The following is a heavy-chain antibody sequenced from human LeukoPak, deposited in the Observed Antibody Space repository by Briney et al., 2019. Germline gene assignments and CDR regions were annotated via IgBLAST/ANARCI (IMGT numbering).Heavy chain of an antibody. CDR1: GYTFTTYG. J-gene: IGHJ6*03. V-gene: IGHV1-18*01. Sequence: ASVKVSCKASGYTFTTYGITWVRQAPGQGLEWMGWTSGYNGDTNYAQNFRGRVTMTRDTSISTAYMELYRLRSDDTAVYYCARAVDFYDLMTYYYYMDVWGRGTTVTISS. CDR3: ARAVDFYDLMTYYYYMDV. D-gene: IGHD3-9*01. CDR2: TSGYNGDT.